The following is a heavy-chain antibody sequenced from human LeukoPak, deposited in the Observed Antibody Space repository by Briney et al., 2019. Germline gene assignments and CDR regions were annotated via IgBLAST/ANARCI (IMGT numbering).Heavy chain of an antibody. CDR2: IKQDGSEK. D-gene: IGHD3-10*02. V-gene: IGHV3-7*01. J-gene: IGHJ6*04. CDR1: GFTFSSYE. CDR3: AELGITMIGGV. Sequence: GGSLRLSCAASGFTFSSYEMSWVRQAPGKGLEWVANIKQDGSEKYYVDSVKGRFTISRDNAKNSLYLQINSLRAEDTAVYYCAELGITMIGGVWGKGTTVTISS.